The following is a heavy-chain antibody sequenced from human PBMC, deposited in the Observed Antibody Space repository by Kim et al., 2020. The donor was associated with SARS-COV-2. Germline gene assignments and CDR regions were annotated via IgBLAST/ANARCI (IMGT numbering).Heavy chain of an antibody. J-gene: IGHJ6*02. CDR2: IDPSDSYT. Sequence: GESLKISCKGSGYSFTSYWISWVRQMPGKGLEWMGRIDPSDSYTNYSPSFQGHVTISADKSISTAYLQWSSLKASDTAMYYCARGYSSSPIYYYYYGMDVWGQGTTVTVSS. CDR1: GYSFTSYW. V-gene: IGHV5-10-1*01. D-gene: IGHD6-6*01. CDR3: ARGYSSSPIYYYYYGMDV.